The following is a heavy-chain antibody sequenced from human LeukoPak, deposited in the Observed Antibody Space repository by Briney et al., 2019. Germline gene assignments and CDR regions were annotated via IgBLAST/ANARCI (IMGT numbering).Heavy chain of an antibody. CDR2: ISTSGSTI. J-gene: IGHJ4*02. CDR3: ARNTYYYDSSVYYHYYFDY. V-gene: IGHV3-48*03. CDR1: GFTFTSYW. D-gene: IGHD3-22*01. Sequence: PGGSLRLSCAASGFTFTSYWMNWVRQAPGKGLEWISYISTSGSTIYYADSVKGRFTISRDNAKNSLYLQMNSLRAEDTAVYYCARNTYYYDSSVYYHYYFDYWGQGTLVTVSS.